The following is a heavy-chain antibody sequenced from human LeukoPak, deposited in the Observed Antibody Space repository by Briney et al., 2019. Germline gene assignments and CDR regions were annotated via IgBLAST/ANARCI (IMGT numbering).Heavy chain of an antibody. CDR1: GFTFSSHG. CDR3: AKDPHFPVVVTAIQAWGDAFDI. CDR2: ISGSGGST. V-gene: IGHV3-23*01. Sequence: GGSLRLSCAASGFTFSSHGMSWVRQAPGKGLGWVSAISGSGGSTYYAHCVKGRFTIYRDNSKNTLYLQMNSLRAEDTAVYYCAKDPHFPVVVTAIQAWGDAFDIWGQGTMVTVSS. D-gene: IGHD2-21*02. J-gene: IGHJ3*02.